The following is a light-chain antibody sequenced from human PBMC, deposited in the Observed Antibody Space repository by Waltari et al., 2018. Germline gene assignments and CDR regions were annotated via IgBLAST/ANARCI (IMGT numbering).Light chain of an antibody. CDR3: SSYTSSSTLEVV. V-gene: IGLV2-14*01. Sequence: QSALPQPAPVSGSPGQSITISCTGTSSAVGGYNYFSWYQQHPGKAPKLMIYEVSHRPSGVSNRFSGSKSGNTASLTISGLQAEDEADYYCSSYTSSSTLEVVFGGGTKLTVL. CDR2: EVS. J-gene: IGLJ2*01. CDR1: SSAVGGYNY.